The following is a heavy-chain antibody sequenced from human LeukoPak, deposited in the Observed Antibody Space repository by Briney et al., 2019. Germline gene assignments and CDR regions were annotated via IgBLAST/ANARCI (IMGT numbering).Heavy chain of an antibody. V-gene: IGHV3-48*03. CDR3: VRDLGAVAGLDY. CDR1: GFTFSSYE. J-gene: IGHJ4*02. D-gene: IGHD6-19*01. CDR2: TTGSGSTI. Sequence: GGSLRLYCAASGFTFSSYEMNWVRQAPGKGLEWLSYTTGSGSTIYYADSVKGRFTISRDNAKNSLYLQMNSLRAEDTAVYYCVRDLGAVAGLDYWGQGTLVTVSS.